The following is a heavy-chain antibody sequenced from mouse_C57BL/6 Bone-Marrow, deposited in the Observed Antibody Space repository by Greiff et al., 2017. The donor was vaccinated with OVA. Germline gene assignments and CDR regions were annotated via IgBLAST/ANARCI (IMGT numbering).Heavy chain of an antibody. J-gene: IGHJ3*01. CDR1: GYSFTSYY. D-gene: IGHD2-5*01. Sequence: VQLQQSGPELVKPGASVKISCKASGYSFTSYYIHWVKQRPGQGLEWIGWIYPGSGNTKYNEKFKGKATLTADTSSSTAYMQLSSLTSEDSAVYYCARGDYYSNPWFAYWGQGTLVTVSA. V-gene: IGHV1-66*01. CDR3: ARGDYYSNPWFAY. CDR2: IYPGSGNT.